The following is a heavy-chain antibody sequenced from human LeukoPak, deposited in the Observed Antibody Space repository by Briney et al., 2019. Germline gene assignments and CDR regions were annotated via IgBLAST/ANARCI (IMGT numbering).Heavy chain of an antibody. Sequence: PSETLSLTCTVSGGSISSYYWSWIRQPPGKGLEWIGYIYYSGSTNYNPSLKSRVTISVDTSKNQFSLKLSSVTAADTAVYYCARLLAAARNPYYYYGMDVWRQGTTVTVS. CDR3: ARLLAAARNPYYYYGMDV. CDR2: IYYSGST. V-gene: IGHV4-59*01. D-gene: IGHD6-13*01. J-gene: IGHJ6*02. CDR1: GGSISSYY.